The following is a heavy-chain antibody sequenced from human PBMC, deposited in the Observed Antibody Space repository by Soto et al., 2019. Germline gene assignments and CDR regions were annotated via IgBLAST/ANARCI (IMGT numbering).Heavy chain of an antibody. CDR2: VSSTGGT. Sequence: QVQLQQSGPGLVKPSETLSLTCSVSSGPTSSHNWGWIRQPPGRGLEWIGYVSSTGGTSYNPSLNSRVTISADTSTNHISLTLTSVTAADTAVYYCVRQGIGNLHGLVDVWGQGTTVRVSS. CDR1: SGPTSSHN. V-gene: IGHV4-59*08. J-gene: IGHJ6*02. CDR3: VRQGIGNLHGLVDV. D-gene: IGHD1-1*01.